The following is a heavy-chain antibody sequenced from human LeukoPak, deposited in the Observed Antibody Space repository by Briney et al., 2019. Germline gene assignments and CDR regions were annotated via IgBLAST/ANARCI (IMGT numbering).Heavy chain of an antibody. CDR1: GYTFTGYD. D-gene: IGHD6-13*01. J-gene: IGHJ4*02. CDR2: ISPNSGST. Sequence: GASVKVSCTASGYTFTGYDMRWVRQAPGQGLEWMGWISPNSGSTNYAQKVQGRVTMTRDNSISTAYMELSRLRADDTAVYYCARARGIAAAGDYWGQGTLVTVSS. CDR3: ARARGIAAAGDY. V-gene: IGHV1-2*02.